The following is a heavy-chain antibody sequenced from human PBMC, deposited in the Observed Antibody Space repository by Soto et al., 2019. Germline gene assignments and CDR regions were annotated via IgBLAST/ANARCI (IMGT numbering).Heavy chain of an antibody. CDR2: INPAGSVT. CDR3: ARDNSRTFPAAPGDKTSDSSGWWFDP. J-gene: IGHJ5*02. D-gene: IGHD6-13*01. CDR1: GISFINHY. V-gene: IGHV1-46*03. Sequence: QVQLLQSGAEVKKPGASVKVSCKASGISFINHYVHWVRQAPGQGPEWMGVINPAGSVTVYALKPXSXVTVSXDPSTRTVYXEXXXLXPADTAIYYCARDNSRTFPAAPGDKTSDSSGWWFDPWGQGTLVTVSS.